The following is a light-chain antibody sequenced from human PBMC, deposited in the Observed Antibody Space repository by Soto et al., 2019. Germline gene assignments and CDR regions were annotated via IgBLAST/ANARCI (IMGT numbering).Light chain of an antibody. Sequence: DIQMTQSPSTLSGSEGDRVTITCRASQTLSSWLAWYQQKPGKAPKLLIYKASTLKRGVQSRFSGSGSGTEVTLTISSLQPDDFATYYGQHYNSYTEAFGQGTKVDIK. V-gene: IGKV1-5*03. CDR1: QTLSSW. J-gene: IGKJ1*01. CDR3: QHYNSYTEA. CDR2: KAS.